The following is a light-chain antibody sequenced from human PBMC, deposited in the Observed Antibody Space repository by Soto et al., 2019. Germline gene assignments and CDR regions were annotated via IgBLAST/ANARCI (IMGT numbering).Light chain of an antibody. Sequence: DIQMTQSPSSLCASVGDRVTITCRASQSISSYLNWYQQKPGKAPKLLIYAASSLQSGVPSRFSGSGSGTDFTLTISSLQPEDFATYYCQQSYSTPPWTFGQGTKLEIK. CDR3: QQSYSTPPWT. J-gene: IGKJ2*01. V-gene: IGKV1-39*01. CDR1: QSISSY. CDR2: AAS.